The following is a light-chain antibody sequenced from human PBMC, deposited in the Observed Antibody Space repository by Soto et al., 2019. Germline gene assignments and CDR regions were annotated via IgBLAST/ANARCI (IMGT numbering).Light chain of an antibody. J-gene: IGKJ5*01. Sequence: EIVLTQSPGTLSFSPWEKTTPSRRPSQTASSSYLAWYQQKPGQAPRLLIYGASSRATGIPDRFSGSGSATDFTLTISRLEPKDFAVYSCQQYGSSPTFGQGTRLEIK. CDR1: QTASSSY. CDR2: GAS. V-gene: IGKV3-20*01. CDR3: QQYGSSPT.